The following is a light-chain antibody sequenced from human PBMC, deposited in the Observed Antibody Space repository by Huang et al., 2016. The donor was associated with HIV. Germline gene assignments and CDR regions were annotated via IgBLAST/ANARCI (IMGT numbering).Light chain of an antibody. Sequence: EIVMTQSPATLSVSPGQRVTLSCRANRSVSTNLAWYQQRHGQAPRRRIYGSSTRAPGSPARFSGSGSGTDFSLTISSLQSEDFALYYCHQYNNWLLSFGGGTRV. V-gene: IGKV3-15*01. J-gene: IGKJ4*01. CDR2: GSS. CDR1: RSVSTN. CDR3: HQYNNWLLS.